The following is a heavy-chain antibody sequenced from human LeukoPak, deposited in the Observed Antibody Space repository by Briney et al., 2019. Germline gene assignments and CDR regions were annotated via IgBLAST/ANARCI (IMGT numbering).Heavy chain of an antibody. V-gene: IGHV4-34*01. CDR1: GGSFSGYY. CDR3: ARFYDILTGLDY. CDR2: INHSGST. D-gene: IGHD3-9*01. Sequence: SETLSLTCAVYGGSFSGYYWSWIRQPPGKGLEWIGEINHSGSTNYNPSLESRVTISVDTSKNQFSLKLSSVTAADTAVYYCARFYDILTGLDYWGQGTLVTVSS. J-gene: IGHJ4*02.